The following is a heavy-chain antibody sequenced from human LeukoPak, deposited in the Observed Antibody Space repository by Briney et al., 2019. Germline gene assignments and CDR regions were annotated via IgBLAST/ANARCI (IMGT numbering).Heavy chain of an antibody. CDR2: ISSSSSYI. D-gene: IGHD2-15*01. CDR3: ARDPPRYCSGGSCYDSDYYGMDV. Sequence: PGGSLRLSCGASGFTFNNFGMTWVRQAPGKGLEWVSSISSSSSYIYYADSVKGRFTISRDNAKNSLYLQMNSLRAEDTAVYYCARDPPRYCSGGSCYDSDYYGMDVWGQGTTVTVSS. V-gene: IGHV3-21*01. J-gene: IGHJ6*02. CDR1: GFTFNNFG.